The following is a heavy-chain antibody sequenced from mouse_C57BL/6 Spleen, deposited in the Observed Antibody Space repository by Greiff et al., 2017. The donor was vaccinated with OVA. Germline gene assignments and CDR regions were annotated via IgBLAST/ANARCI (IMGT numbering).Heavy chain of an antibody. J-gene: IGHJ3*01. CDR3: TRDRTALGFAY. Sequence: EVQRVESGEGLVKPGGSLKLSCAASGFTFSSYAMSWVRQTPEKRLEWVAYISSGGDYIYYADTVKGRFTISRDNARNTLYLQMSSLKSEDTAMYYCTRDRTALGFAYWGQGTLVTVSA. CDR2: ISSGGDYI. D-gene: IGHD3-1*01. CDR1: GFTFSSYA. V-gene: IGHV5-9-1*02.